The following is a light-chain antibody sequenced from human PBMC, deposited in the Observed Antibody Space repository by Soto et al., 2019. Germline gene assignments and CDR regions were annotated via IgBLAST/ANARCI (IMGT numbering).Light chain of an antibody. V-gene: IGKV1-5*01. Sequence: DLQMTQAPSTLPESVGDRVTITCRASKTIISWVAWYHQKPGKAPKLLISDASSLESGVPSRFRGSGSGKEFTLTISSLQPDDFATYYCQQYNSYPTFGQGTKVDIK. CDR1: KTIISW. CDR2: DAS. J-gene: IGKJ1*01. CDR3: QQYNSYPT.